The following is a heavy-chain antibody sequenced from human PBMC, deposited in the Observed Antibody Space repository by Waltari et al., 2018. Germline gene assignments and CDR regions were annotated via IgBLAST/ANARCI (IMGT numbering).Heavy chain of an antibody. CDR3: ARDSPEWGSPSCLDY. CDR2: ISSSSTYI. V-gene: IGHV3-21*01. J-gene: IGHJ4*02. Sequence: VQLAESGGGLVKPGGSLRLSCAASGFTFHVYTMNWVRQAPGKGLEWVSSISSSSTYIDYAESVKGRFTISRDNAKNSLYLQMNSLRAEDTAVYYCARDSPEWGSPSCLDYWGQGTLVTVSS. CDR1: GFTFHVYT. D-gene: IGHD2-2*01.